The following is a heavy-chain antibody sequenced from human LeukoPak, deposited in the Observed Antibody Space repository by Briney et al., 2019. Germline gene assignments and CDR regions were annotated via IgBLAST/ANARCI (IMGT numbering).Heavy chain of an antibody. CDR2: INPSGGST. CDR3: AREYYYDSSGPSYYFDY. CDR1: GYTFTSYY. Sequence: ASVKVSCKASGYTFTSYYMHWVRQAPGQGLEWMGIINPSGGSTSYAQKFQGRVTMTRDMSTSTVYMELSSLRSEDTAVYYCAREYYYDSSGPSYYFDYWGQGTLVTVS. D-gene: IGHD3-22*01. V-gene: IGHV1-46*01. J-gene: IGHJ4*02.